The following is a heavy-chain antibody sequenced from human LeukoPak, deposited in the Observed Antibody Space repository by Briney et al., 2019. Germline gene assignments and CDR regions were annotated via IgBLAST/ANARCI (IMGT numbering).Heavy chain of an antibody. D-gene: IGHD2-2*01. Sequence: PSENLSRNCAGYGGSFSGYYWSWIRQPPGKGLEWIGEINHSGSTNYNPSLKSRVTMSLDTSKNQFSLKLSSVTAADTAVYYCARGGFGCSSSSCSNWFDPWGQGTLVTVSS. CDR3: ARGGFGCSSSSCSNWFDP. CDR2: INHSGST. CDR1: GGSFSGYY. V-gene: IGHV4-34*01. J-gene: IGHJ5*02.